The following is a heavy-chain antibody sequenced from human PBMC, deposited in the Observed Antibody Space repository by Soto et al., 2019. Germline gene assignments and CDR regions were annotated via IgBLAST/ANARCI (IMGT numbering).Heavy chain of an antibody. Sequence: ASVKVSCKASGYTFTSYGISWVRQAPGQRLEWMGWISAYNGNTNYAQKFQGRVTITRDTSASTAYMELSSLRSEDTAVYYCARLEVYYYYGMDVWGQGTTVTVSS. J-gene: IGHJ6*02. CDR1: GYTFTSYG. CDR3: ARLEVYYYYGMDV. V-gene: IGHV1-18*01. CDR2: ISAYNGNT. D-gene: IGHD1-1*01.